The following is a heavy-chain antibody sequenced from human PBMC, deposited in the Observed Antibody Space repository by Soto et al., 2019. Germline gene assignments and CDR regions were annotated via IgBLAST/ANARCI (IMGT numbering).Heavy chain of an antibody. CDR3: AIYSSSSVGYYYYGMDV. J-gene: IGHJ6*02. V-gene: IGHV1-69*13. D-gene: IGHD6-6*01. Sequence: SVKVSCKASGGTFSSYAISWVRQAPGQGLEWMGGIIPIFGTANYAQKFQGRVTITADESTSTAYMELSSLRSEDTAVYYCAIYSSSSVGYYYYGMDVWGQGTTVTVSS. CDR2: IIPIFGTA. CDR1: GGTFSSYA.